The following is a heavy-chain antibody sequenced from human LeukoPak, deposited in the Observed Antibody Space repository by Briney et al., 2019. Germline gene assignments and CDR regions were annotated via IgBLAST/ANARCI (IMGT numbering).Heavy chain of an antibody. CDR3: ARDLISDYYGSGSPPNAFDI. D-gene: IGHD3-10*01. V-gene: IGHV4-30-4*08. Sequence: ASQTLSLTCTVSGCSISSGDYYWRWIRQPPGKGLEWIVYIYYSGSTYYNPSLKSRVTISVDTSKNQFSLKLSSVTAADTAVYYCARDLISDYYGSGSPPNAFDIWGQGTMVTVSS. CDR2: IYYSGST. J-gene: IGHJ3*02. CDR1: GCSISSGDYY.